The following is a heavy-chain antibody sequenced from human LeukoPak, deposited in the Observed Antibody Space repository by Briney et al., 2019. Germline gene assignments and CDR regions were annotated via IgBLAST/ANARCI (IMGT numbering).Heavy chain of an antibody. Sequence: GGSLRLSCAASGFTVSSNYMSWVRQAPGKGLEWVSVIYSGGSTYYADSVKGRFTISRHNSKNTLYLQMNSLRAEDTAVYYCALLRYFDWSYGMDVWGQGTTVIVSS. CDR3: ALLRYFDWSYGMDV. J-gene: IGHJ6*02. D-gene: IGHD3-9*01. CDR1: GFTVSSNY. CDR2: IYSGGST. V-gene: IGHV3-53*04.